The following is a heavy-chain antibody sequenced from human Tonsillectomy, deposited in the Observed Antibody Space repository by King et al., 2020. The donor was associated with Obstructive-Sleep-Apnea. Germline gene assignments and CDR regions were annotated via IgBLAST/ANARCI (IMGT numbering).Heavy chain of an antibody. Sequence: VQLVESGGGLVQPGGSLRLSCAASGFTFSSFWMNWVRQAPGKGLEWVANIRQDGSEKYYVDFVKGRFTISRDNAKNSLFMQMNSLRAEDTAVYYCARVGYDDVWGSYHSDYWGQGTLVTVSS. V-gene: IGHV3-7*03. D-gene: IGHD3-16*02. CDR2: IRQDGSEK. J-gene: IGHJ4*02. CDR1: GFTFSSFW. CDR3: ARVGYDDVWGSYHSDY.